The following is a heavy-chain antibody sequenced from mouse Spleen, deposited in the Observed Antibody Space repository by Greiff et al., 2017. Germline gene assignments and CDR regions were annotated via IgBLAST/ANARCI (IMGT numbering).Heavy chain of an antibody. D-gene: IGHD2-13*01. V-gene: IGHV2-2*01. CDR3: ARGGEGWYFDV. CDR1: GFSLTSYG. J-gene: IGHJ1*01. CDR2: IWSGGST. Sequence: QVQLQQSGPGLVQPSQSLSITCTVSGFSLTSYGVHWVRQSPGKGLEWLGVIWSGGSTDYNAAFISRLSISKDNSKSQVFFKMNSLQADDTAIYYCARGGEGWYFDVWGAGTTVTVSS.